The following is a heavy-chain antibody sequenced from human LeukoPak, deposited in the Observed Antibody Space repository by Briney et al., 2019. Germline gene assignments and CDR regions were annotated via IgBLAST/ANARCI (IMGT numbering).Heavy chain of an antibody. D-gene: IGHD2-15*01. CDR2: ISAYNGNT. J-gene: IGHJ5*02. Sequence: ASVKVSCKASGYTFTSYGISWVRQAPGQGLEWMGWISAYNGNTNYAQKFQGRVTITRNTSISTAYMELSSLRSEDTAVYYCARGPYCSGGSCSDHINWFDPWGQGTLVTVSS. CDR1: GYTFTSYG. CDR3: ARGPYCSGGSCSDHINWFDP. V-gene: IGHV1-18*01.